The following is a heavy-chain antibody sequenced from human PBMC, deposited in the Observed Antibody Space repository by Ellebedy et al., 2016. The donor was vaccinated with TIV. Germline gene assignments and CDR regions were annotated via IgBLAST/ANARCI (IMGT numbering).Heavy chain of an antibody. Sequence: SVKVSCXASGGAFSSSAISWVRQAPGQGLEWMGGIIPIFGTTNYAQKFRGRVTITADESTSTAYMELSSLTSEDTAVYYCASGGSGSLDAFDIWGQGTMVTVSS. CDR1: GGAFSSSA. CDR3: ASGGSGSLDAFDI. CDR2: IIPIFGTT. D-gene: IGHD3-10*01. V-gene: IGHV1-69*13. J-gene: IGHJ3*02.